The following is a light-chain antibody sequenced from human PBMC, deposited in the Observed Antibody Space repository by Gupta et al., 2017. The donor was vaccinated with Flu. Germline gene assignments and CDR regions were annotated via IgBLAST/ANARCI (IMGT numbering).Light chain of an antibody. CDR3: QQYDGT. CDR1: QSVSSSY. J-gene: IGKJ1*01. Sequence: EIVLTQSPGTLSLSPGERATLSCRASQSVSSSYLAWYQQKPGQAPRLLIYGASSRATGIPDRFSGSGXGTDFTXTISRLEPEDFAVYYCQQYDGTFGXGTKVEIK. V-gene: IGKV3-20*01. CDR2: GAS.